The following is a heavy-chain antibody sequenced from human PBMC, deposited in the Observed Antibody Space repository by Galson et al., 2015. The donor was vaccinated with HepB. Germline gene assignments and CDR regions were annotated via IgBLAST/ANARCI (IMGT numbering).Heavy chain of an antibody. CDR3: ARDSATVTTPGLYNWFDP. D-gene: IGHD4-17*01. J-gene: IGHJ5*02. Sequence: SLRLSCAASGLTFSTYAMNWVRQAPGKGLEWVSSISSSSSYIYYADSVKGRFTISRDNAKNSLYLQMNSLRAEDTAVYYCARDSATVTTPGLYNWFDPWGQGTLVTVSS. V-gene: IGHV3-21*01. CDR2: ISSSSSYI. CDR1: GLTFSTYA.